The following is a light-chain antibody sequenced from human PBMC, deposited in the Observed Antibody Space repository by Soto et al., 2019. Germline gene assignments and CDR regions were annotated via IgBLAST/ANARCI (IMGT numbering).Light chain of an antibody. J-gene: IGLJ1*01. CDR3: CSYAGDKTYV. V-gene: IGLV2-23*01. CDR2: EAS. CDR1: GSDVRTYNL. Sequence: QPALTQPASVSGSPGQWITISCTVTGSDVRTYNLVSWYQQHPGKVPKLIIYEASKRPSGVSNRFSGSQPGNTASLTVSGLQAEDEADYYCCSYAGDKTYVFGSGTKVTVL.